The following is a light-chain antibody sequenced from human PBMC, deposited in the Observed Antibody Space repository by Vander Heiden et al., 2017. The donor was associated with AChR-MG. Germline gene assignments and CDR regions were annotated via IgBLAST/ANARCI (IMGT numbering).Light chain of an antibody. V-gene: IGKV3-20*01. CDR2: GTS. J-gene: IGKJ2*01. CDR3: QQDGSSPST. Sequence: DIVLTQSPGTLSLPPGERATLSCRASQSVSSSYLAWYQQRPGQAPRLLISGTSSRATGIPDRFSGGGSGTDFTLTISRLEPEDFAVYFCQQDGSSPSTFGQRTKLEIK. CDR1: QSVSSSY.